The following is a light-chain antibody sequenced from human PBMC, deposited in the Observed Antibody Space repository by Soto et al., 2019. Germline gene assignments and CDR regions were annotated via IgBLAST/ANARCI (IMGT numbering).Light chain of an antibody. V-gene: IGKV3-11*01. CDR1: QSVRNY. Sequence: EIVLTQSPATLSLSPGERATLSCRASQSVRNYLAWYQQKPGQAPRLLIYDASTRASGIPVRFSGTGYGTDFTLTISSLEPGDFAVYYCQQRSNWSLLTFGGGTKVEIK. CDR2: DAS. J-gene: IGKJ4*01. CDR3: QQRSNWSLLT.